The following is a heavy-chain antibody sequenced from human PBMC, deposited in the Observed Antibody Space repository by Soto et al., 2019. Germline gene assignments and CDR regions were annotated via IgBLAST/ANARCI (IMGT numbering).Heavy chain of an antibody. CDR1: GYSFTNYW. CDR3: ARHTTGISREIDY. CDR2: IYPGDSDT. J-gene: IGHJ4*02. V-gene: IGHV5-51*01. D-gene: IGHD1-1*01. Sequence: GESLKISCEGSGYSFTNYWIGWVRQMPGKGLEWMGIIYPGDSDTRYSPSFQGQVTISADKSISTAYLQWSSLKTSDTAMYYCARHTTGISREIDYWGQGTLVTVSS.